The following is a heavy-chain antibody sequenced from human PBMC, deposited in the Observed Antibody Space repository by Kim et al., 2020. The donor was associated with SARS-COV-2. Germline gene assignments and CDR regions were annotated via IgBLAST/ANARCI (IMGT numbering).Heavy chain of an antibody. Sequence: GGSLRLSCAASGFTYSNFAMNWVRQAPGKGLEWVSGISGGGGSTYYADSVKGRFTISRDNSKNTLYLQMNSLRAEDTALYYCANSHSVGATRPFDYWGQGTVVTVSS. V-gene: IGHV3-23*01. D-gene: IGHD1-26*01. CDR1: GFTYSNFA. J-gene: IGHJ4*02. CDR3: ANSHSVGATRPFDY. CDR2: ISGGGGST.